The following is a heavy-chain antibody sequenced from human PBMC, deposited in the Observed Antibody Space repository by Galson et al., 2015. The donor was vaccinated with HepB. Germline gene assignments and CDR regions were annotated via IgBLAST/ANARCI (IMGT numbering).Heavy chain of an antibody. Sequence: SLRLSCAASGFTFSSYSMNWVRQAPGKGLEWVSSISSSSSYIYYADSVKGRFTISRDNAKNSLYLQMNSLRAEDTAVYYCARDPQGIQPYFDYWGQGTLVTVSS. CDR3: ARDPQGIQPYFDY. CDR1: GFTFSSYS. CDR2: ISSSSSYI. D-gene: IGHD5-18*01. J-gene: IGHJ4*02. V-gene: IGHV3-21*01.